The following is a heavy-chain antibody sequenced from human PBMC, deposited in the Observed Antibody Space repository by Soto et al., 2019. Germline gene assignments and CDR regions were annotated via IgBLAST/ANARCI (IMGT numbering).Heavy chain of an antibody. J-gene: IGHJ6*02. CDR3: ARCVQLWSFLYYYYGMDV. CDR1: GGSISSSSYY. Sequence: SETLSLTCTVSGGSISSSSYYWGWIRQPPGKGLEWIGSIYYSGSTYYNPSLKSRVTISVDTSKNQFSLKLSSVTAADTAVYYCARCVQLWSFLYYYYGMDVWGQGTTVTVSS. V-gene: IGHV4-39*01. D-gene: IGHD5-18*01. CDR2: IYYSGST.